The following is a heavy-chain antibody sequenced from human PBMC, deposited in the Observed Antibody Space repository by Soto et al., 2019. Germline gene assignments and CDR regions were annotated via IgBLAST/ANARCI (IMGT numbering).Heavy chain of an antibody. CDR3: ARSGDNFNVLDY. CDR1: GFTFSDYY. J-gene: IGHJ4*02. D-gene: IGHD1-1*01. V-gene: IGHV3-11*06. CDR2: SSNSGTFA. Sequence: GGSLRFFCAASGFTFSDYYMSWVRQAPGRGLEWISYSSNSGTFARYATSVKGRFSISRDNANNSLYLEMNSLRVEDTAVYYCARSGDNFNVLDYWGQGTPVTVSS.